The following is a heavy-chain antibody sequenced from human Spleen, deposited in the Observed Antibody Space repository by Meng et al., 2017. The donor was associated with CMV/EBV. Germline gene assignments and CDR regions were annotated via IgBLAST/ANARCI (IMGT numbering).Heavy chain of an antibody. J-gene: IGHJ5*02. V-gene: IGHV1-2*02. CDR1: GSTFTDYF. CDR3: ASGGYGGYGEGFDP. CDR2: INPNTGDT. Sequence: SGSTFTDYFLEWVRQAPGQGLEWMGWINPNTGDTNYALKFQGRVTMTRDTSISTAYMELSRLRSDDTAVYYCASGGYGGYGEGFDPWGQGTLVTVSS. D-gene: IGHD5-12*01.